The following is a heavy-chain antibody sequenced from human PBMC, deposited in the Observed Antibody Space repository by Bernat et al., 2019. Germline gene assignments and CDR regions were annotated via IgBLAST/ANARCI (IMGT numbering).Heavy chain of an antibody. CDR2: INHSGST. V-gene: IGHV4-34*01. CDR3: ARGQRRLSWFDP. CDR1: GGSFSGYY. J-gene: IGHJ5*02. D-gene: IGHD1-1*01. Sequence: QVQLQQWGAGLLKPSETLSLTCAVYGGSFSGYYWSWIRQPPGKGLEWIGEINHSGSTNYNPSLKSRVTISVDTSKNQFSLKLSSVTAADTAVYYCARGQRRLSWFDPWGQGTLVTVSS.